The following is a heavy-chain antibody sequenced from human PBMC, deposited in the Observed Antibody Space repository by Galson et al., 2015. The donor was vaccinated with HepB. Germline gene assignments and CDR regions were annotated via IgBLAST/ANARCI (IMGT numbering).Heavy chain of an antibody. CDR1: GGTFSSYA. V-gene: IGHV1-69*13. CDR2: IIPIFGTA. Sequence: SVKVSCKASGGTFSSYAISWVRQAPGQGLEWMGGIIPIFGTANYAQKFQGRVTITADESTSTAYMELSSLRSEDTAVYYCARGRGYSYGYFSDAFDSWGQGTMVTVSS. D-gene: IGHD5-18*01. CDR3: ARGRGYSYGYFSDAFDS. J-gene: IGHJ3*02.